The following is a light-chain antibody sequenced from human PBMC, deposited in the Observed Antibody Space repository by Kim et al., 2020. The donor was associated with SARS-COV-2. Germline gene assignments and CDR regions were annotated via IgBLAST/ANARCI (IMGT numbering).Light chain of an antibody. CDR1: QSVDTN. CDR3: QQYSHWPPYT. V-gene: IGKV3-15*01. Sequence: EIVMTQSPATLSVSPGERVTLSCRASQSVDTNLAWYQQRPGQAPRLLIYGASTRATDIPARFSGSGSGTEFTLIVSSLQPEDFAVYYCQQYSHWPPYTFGPGTKVDIK. J-gene: IGKJ2*01. CDR2: GAS.